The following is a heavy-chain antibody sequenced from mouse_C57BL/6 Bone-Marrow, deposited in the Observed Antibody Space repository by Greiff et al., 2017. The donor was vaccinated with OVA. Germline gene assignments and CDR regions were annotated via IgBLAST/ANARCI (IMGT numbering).Heavy chain of an antibody. Sequence: EVKLMESGGGLVKPGGSLKLSCAASGFTFSSYAMSWVRQTPEKRLEWVATISDGGSYTYYPDNVKGRFTISRDNAKNNLYLQMSQLKSEDTAMYYCARDGLPYAMDYWGQGTSVTVSS. CDR3: ARDGLPYAMDY. J-gene: IGHJ4*01. CDR1: GFTFSSYA. V-gene: IGHV5-4*01. CDR2: ISDGGSYT.